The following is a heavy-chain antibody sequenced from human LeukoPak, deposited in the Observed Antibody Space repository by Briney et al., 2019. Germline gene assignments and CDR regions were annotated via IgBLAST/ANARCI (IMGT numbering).Heavy chain of an antibody. CDR3: VRVPYSSGPYYFDY. CDR2: IYYSGST. J-gene: IGHJ4*02. CDR1: GGSISSSSYY. D-gene: IGHD6-19*01. V-gene: IGHV4-39*07. Sequence: SETLSLTCNVSGGSISSSSYYWGCIRQPPGKGLEWIGYIYYSGSTYYNPSLKSRVTISVDTSKNQFSLKLSSVTAADTAVYYCVRVPYSSGPYYFDYWGQGTLVTVSS.